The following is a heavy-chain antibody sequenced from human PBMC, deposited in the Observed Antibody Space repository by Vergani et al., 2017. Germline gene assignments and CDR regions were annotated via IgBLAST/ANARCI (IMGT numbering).Heavy chain of an antibody. D-gene: IGHD1-7*01. CDR2: ISWNSANI. Sequence: EVQLVASGGGLVQPGRSLRLSCAASGFTFDDYAMHWVRQAPGKGLEWVSTISWNSANIAYADSVKGRFTISRDNAKNSLYLQMNSLRAEDTAVYYCARVVPGTTDLFDYWGQGTLVTVSS. J-gene: IGHJ4*02. V-gene: IGHV3-9*01. CDR3: ARVVPGTTDLFDY. CDR1: GFTFDDYA.